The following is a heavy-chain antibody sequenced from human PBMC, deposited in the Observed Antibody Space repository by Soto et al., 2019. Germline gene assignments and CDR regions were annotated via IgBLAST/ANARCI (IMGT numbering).Heavy chain of an antibody. Sequence: PSETLSLTCAVYGGSFSGYYWSWIRQPPGKGLEWIGEINQSGSTNYNPSLKSRVTISVDTSKNQFSLKLSSVTAADTAVYYCARVVRGVTPGLYYYYYGMDVWGQGTTVIVSS. V-gene: IGHV4-34*01. D-gene: IGHD2-2*01. CDR3: ARVVRGVTPGLYYYYYGMDV. CDR1: GGSFSGYY. J-gene: IGHJ6*02. CDR2: INQSGST.